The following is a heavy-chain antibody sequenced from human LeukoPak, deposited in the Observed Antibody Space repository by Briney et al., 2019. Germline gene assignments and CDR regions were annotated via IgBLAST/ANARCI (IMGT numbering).Heavy chain of an antibody. V-gene: IGHV4-59*01. J-gene: IGHJ6*02. CDR1: GGSISSYY. CDR2: IYYSGST. D-gene: IGHD2-15*01. CDR3: ARDRRYCSGGSCYNRYYYGMDV. Sequence: PSETLSLTRTVSGGSISSYYWSWIRQPPGKGLEWIGYIYYSGSTNYNPSLKSRVTISVDTSKNQFSLKLSSVTAADTAVYYCARDRRYCSGGSCYNRYYYGMDVWGQGTTVTVSS.